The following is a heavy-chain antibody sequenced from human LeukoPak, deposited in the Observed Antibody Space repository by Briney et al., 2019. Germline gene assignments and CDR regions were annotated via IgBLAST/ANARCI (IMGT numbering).Heavy chain of an antibody. CDR2: ISPDGSTT. J-gene: IGHJ4*02. Sequence: GGSLRLSCAGSGLAFSNYWMHWVRHVPGKGLVWVSRISPDGSTTLYADSVKGRFTISRDNAKNTLYLQMNTLRAEDTAVYYCARVNVCPRCHFDYWGQGTLVTVSS. D-gene: IGHD3-16*01. CDR1: GLAFSNYW. CDR3: ARVNVCPRCHFDY. V-gene: IGHV3-74*01.